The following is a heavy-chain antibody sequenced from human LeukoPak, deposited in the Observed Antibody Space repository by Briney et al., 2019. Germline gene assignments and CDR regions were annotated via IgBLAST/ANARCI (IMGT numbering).Heavy chain of an antibody. CDR2: IFPDDSET. CDR1: GYSFPNYW. D-gene: IGHD3-3*01. CDR3: ARINYDFWSAYEYYFDY. Sequence: GESLKISCKGSGYSFPNYWIGWVRQMPEKGLEWMGSIFPDDSETRYSPSFQGQVTISADKSINTAYLQWSSLKASVTAMYFCARINYDFWSAYEYYFDYWGQGALVTVSS. V-gene: IGHV5-51*01. J-gene: IGHJ4*02.